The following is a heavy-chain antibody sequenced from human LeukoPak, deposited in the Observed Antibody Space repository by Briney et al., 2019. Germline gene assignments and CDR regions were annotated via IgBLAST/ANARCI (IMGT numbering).Heavy chain of an antibody. V-gene: IGHV3-53*04. CDR1: GFTVSRNY. D-gene: IGHD3-22*01. CDR3: ARGWLFRDGAYYHGSSQH. J-gene: IGHJ1*01. Sequence: GGSLRLSCTASGFTVSRNYMGWVRQAPGKGLEWVSVIYSGGSTYYADSVKGRFTISRHNSKNTQYLQMNSLRAEDTAVYYCARGWLFRDGAYYHGSSQHWGQGTLVTVSS. CDR2: IYSGGST.